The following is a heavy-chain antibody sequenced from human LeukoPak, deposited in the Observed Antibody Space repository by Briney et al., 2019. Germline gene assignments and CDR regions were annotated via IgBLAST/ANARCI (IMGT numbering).Heavy chain of an antibody. V-gene: IGHV3-30-3*01. CDR2: ISYDGSIK. CDR3: ARTSRATVTHPPFDS. D-gene: IGHD4-17*01. J-gene: IGHJ4*02. Sequence: GGSLRLSCAASGFTFSTYAIHWVRQAPGKGLEWVAVISYDGSIKYYADSVKGRFTISRDNSKITLYLQMNSLRAEGTAVYYCARTSRATVTHPPFDSWGQGTLVTVSS. CDR1: GFTFSTYA.